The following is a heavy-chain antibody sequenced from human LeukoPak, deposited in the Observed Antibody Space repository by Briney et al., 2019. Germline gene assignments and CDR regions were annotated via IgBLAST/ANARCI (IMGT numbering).Heavy chain of an antibody. CDR2: IIPIFGTA. V-gene: IGHV1-69*05. CDR3: ARDSFRLRLGELSESPPWLADY. CDR1: GGTFSSYA. J-gene: IGHJ4*02. Sequence: SVKVSCKASGGTFSSYAISWVRQAPGQGLEWMGRIIPIFGTANYAQKFQGRVTITTDESTSTAYMELSSLRSEDTAVYYFARDSFRLRLGELSESPPWLADYWGQGTLVTVSS. D-gene: IGHD3-16*02.